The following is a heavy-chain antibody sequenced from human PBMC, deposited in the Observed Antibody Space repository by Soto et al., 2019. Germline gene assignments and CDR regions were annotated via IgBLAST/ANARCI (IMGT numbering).Heavy chain of an antibody. CDR1: GFTLSGYA. Sequence: GGSLRLSCAASGFTLSGYAMDWVRQAPGKGLKYVSGISSNGVGTYYANSVQGRFTISRDNSKNTVYLQMSSLRPEDTAVYYCAREAYGKLSAFDIWGQGTMVTVSS. V-gene: IGHV3-64*01. D-gene: IGHD4-17*01. CDR2: ISSNGVGT. CDR3: AREAYGKLSAFDI. J-gene: IGHJ3*02.